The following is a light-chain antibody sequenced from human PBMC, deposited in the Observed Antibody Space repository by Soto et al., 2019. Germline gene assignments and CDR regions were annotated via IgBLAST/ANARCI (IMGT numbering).Light chain of an antibody. CDR1: QSISSW. CDR2: KAS. V-gene: IGKV1-5*03. Sequence: DIQMTQFPSTLSASVGDRVTITCRASQSISSWLAWYQQKPGKAPKFLILKASSLESGVPSRFSGSGSGTEFTLTISSLQPDDLATYYCQQYNNYFWAFGQGTKVDIK. J-gene: IGKJ1*01. CDR3: QQYNNYFWA.